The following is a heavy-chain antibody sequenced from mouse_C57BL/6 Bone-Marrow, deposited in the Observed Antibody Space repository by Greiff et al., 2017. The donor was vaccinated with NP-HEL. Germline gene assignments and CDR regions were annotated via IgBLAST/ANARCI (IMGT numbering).Heavy chain of an antibody. Sequence: VQLKESGPVLVKPGASVKMSCKASGYTFTDYYMNWVKQSHGKSLEWIGVINPYNGGTSYNQKFKGKATLTVDKSSSTAYMELNSLTSEDSAVYYCARWRGIDYWGQGTTLTVSS. CDR2: INPYNGGT. J-gene: IGHJ2*01. V-gene: IGHV1-19*01. CDR3: ARWRGIDY. CDR1: GYTFTDYY.